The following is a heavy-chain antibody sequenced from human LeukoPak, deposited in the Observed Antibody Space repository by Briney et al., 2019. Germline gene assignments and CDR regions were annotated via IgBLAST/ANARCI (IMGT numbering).Heavy chain of an antibody. D-gene: IGHD5-12*01. J-gene: IGHJ4*02. CDR2: ISSSSSYI. Sequence: GGSLRLSCAASGFTFSSYSMNWVRQAPGKGLEWVSSISSSSSYIYYADSVKGRFTISRDNAKNSLYPQMNSLRAEDTAVYYCARDPGGYDYVNYFDYWGQGTLVTVSS. CDR1: GFTFSSYS. V-gene: IGHV3-21*01. CDR3: ARDPGGYDYVNYFDY.